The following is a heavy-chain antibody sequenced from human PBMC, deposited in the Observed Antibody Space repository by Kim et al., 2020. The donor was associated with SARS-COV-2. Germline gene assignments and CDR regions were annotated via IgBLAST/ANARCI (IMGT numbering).Heavy chain of an antibody. J-gene: IGHJ4*02. Sequence: SETLSLTCTVSGGSISSSSYYWGWIRQPQGKGLEWIGSIYYSGSTYYNPSLKSRVTISVDTSKNQFSLKLSSVTAADTAVYYCARNYDSSGYYLKSYYFDYWGQRTLGTVSS. V-gene: IGHV4-39*01. CDR1: GGSISSSSYY. D-gene: IGHD3-22*01. CDR2: IYYSGST. CDR3: ARNYDSSGYYLKSYYFDY.